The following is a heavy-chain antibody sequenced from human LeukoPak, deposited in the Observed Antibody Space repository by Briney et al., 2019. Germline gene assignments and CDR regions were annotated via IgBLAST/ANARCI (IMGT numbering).Heavy chain of an antibody. V-gene: IGHV4-30-2*01. J-gene: IGHJ6*02. Sequence: PSETLSLTCAVSGGSISSGGYSWSWIRQPPGKGLEWIGYIYHSGSTYYNPSLKSRVTISVDRSKNQFSLKLSSVTAADTAVYYCARAEDGMDVWGQGTTVTVSS. CDR1: GGSISSGGYS. CDR3: ARAEDGMDV. CDR2: IYHSGST.